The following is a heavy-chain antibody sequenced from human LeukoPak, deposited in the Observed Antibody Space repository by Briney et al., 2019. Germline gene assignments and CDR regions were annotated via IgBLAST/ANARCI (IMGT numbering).Heavy chain of an antibody. D-gene: IGHD5-18*01. J-gene: IGHJ4*02. Sequence: GASVKVSCKASGYTFTSYYMHWVRQAPGQGLGWMGIINPSGGSTSCAQKFQGRVTMTRDTSTSTVYMELSSLRSEDTAVYYCAREDTAMARYWGQGTLVTVSS. V-gene: IGHV1-46*01. CDR2: INPSGGST. CDR3: AREDTAMARY. CDR1: GYTFTSYY.